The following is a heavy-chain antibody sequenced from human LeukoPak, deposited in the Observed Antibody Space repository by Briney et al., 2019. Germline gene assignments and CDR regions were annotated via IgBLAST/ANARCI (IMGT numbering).Heavy chain of an antibody. CDR2: INHSGST. CDR1: GGSFSGYH. Sequence: PSETLSLTCAVYGGSFSGYHWSWIRQPPGKGLEWIGEINHSGSTNYNPSLKSRVTISVDTSKNQFSLKLSSVTAADTAVYYCARVFHYYGMDVWGQGTTVTVSS. J-gene: IGHJ6*02. D-gene: IGHD3-9*01. CDR3: ARVFHYYGMDV. V-gene: IGHV4-34*01.